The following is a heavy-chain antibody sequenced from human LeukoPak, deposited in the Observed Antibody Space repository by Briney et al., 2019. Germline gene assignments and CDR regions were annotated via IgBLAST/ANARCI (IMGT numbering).Heavy chain of an antibody. D-gene: IGHD3-22*01. J-gene: IGHJ4*02. CDR2: ISYDGSNK. Sequence: GGSLRLSCAASGFTVSSKYMSWVRQAPGKGLEWVAVISYDGSNKYYAESVKGRFTISRDNSKNTLYLQLNSLRAEDTAVYYCAKGRYESSGFNWAAWGQGTLVTVSS. CDR1: GFTVSSKY. V-gene: IGHV3-30*18. CDR3: AKGRYESSGFNWAA.